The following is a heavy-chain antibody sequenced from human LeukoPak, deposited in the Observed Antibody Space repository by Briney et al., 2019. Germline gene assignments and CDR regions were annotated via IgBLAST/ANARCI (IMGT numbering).Heavy chain of an antibody. CDR3: ARGLRYFDWLPDAFDI. V-gene: IGHV3-48*03. CDR1: GFTFSSYE. J-gene: IGHJ3*02. Sequence: GGSLRLSRAASGFTFSSYEMNWVRQAPGKGLEWVSYISSSGSTIYYADSVKGRFTISRDNAKNSLYLQMNSLRAEDTAVYYCARGLRYFDWLPDAFDIWGQGTMVTVSS. D-gene: IGHD3-9*01. CDR2: ISSSGSTI.